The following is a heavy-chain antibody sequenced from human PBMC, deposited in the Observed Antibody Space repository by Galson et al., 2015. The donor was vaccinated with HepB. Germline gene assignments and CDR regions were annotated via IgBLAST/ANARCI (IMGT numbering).Heavy chain of an antibody. Sequence: SLRLSCAASGFTFSNYGMAWVRQAPGKGLEWVSSIRGDSTTKHYADSVKGRFTISRDNVANSPYLQMNSLRDEDTALYYCVRGGPNWDQLLDFWGQGTLVTVSS. CDR2: IRGDSTTK. CDR1: GFTFSNYG. J-gene: IGHJ4*02. V-gene: IGHV3-48*02. CDR3: VRGGPNWDQLLDF. D-gene: IGHD2-2*01.